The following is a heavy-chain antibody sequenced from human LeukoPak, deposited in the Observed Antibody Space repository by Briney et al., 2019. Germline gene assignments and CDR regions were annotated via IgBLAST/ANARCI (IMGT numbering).Heavy chain of an antibody. CDR3: ARFGIYSYYYFDY. J-gene: IGHJ4*02. D-gene: IGHD5-18*01. CDR1: GGSISSGGYS. V-gene: IGHV4-30-2*01. CDR2: IYHSGST. Sequence: SQTLSLTCAVSGGSISSGGYSWSWIRQPPGKGLEWIGYIYHSGSTYYNPSLKSRVTISVDRSKNQFSLKLSSVTAADTAVYYCARFGIYSYYYFDYWGQGTLVTVSS.